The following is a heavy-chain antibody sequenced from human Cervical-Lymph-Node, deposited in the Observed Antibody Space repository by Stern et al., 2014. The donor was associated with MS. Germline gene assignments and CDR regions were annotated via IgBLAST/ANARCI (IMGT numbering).Heavy chain of an antibody. J-gene: IGHJ5*02. V-gene: IGHV1-2*02. Sequence: VQLVESGADVKKPGASVKVSCKASGYTFTGYLLHWVRQAPGQGLELMGWINPNNGGTTYAQNFQGRVTLTRDTTISTAYMELSSLRSDDTAFYYCAREGHYYDTTGYLAHWGQGTLLTVSS. CDR3: AREGHYYDTTGYLAH. D-gene: IGHD3-22*01. CDR1: GYTFTGYL. CDR2: INPNNGGT.